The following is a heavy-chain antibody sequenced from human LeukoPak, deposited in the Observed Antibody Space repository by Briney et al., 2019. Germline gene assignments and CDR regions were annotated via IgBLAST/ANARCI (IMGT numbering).Heavy chain of an antibody. CDR3: ARAGDYRAYYYYGMDV. Sequence: GGPLRLSCAASGFTFKNYVMNWVRQSPGQGLEWVSTISGDAVTSWYADSVKGRFTVSRDNSKNIVFLQMNNLRAEDTAVYYCARAGDYRAYYYYGMDVWGQGTTVTVSS. CDR2: ISGDAVTS. J-gene: IGHJ6*02. CDR1: GFTFKNYV. D-gene: IGHD4-17*01. V-gene: IGHV3-23*01.